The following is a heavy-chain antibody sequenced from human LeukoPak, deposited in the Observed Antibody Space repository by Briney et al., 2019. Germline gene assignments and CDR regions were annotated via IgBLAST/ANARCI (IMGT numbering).Heavy chain of an antibody. V-gene: IGHV3-74*01. J-gene: IGHJ6*02. CDR2: INGDGTST. CDR1: GFTLSNYW. D-gene: IGHD2-15*01. Sequence: PGGSLRLSCVAAGFTLSNYWMHWVRQAPGEGLVWVSHINGDGTSTGYADSVRGRFTISRDNAKNTLYLQMNSLRAEDTAVYYCVRGGVVASMDVWGQGSTVTVSS. CDR3: VRGGVVASMDV.